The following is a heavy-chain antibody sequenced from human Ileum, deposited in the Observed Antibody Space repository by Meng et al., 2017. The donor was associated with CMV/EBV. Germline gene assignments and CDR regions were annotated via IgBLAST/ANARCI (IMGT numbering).Heavy chain of an antibody. CDR3: ARETMWAGMDV. D-gene: IGHD3-10*02. CDR1: GGSFRGYY. Sequence: SETLSLTCAVYGGSFRGYYWSWIRQPPGKGLEWIGQINLGGSTRYNPSLESRVTILEDTSKNQFSLRLSSVTAADTAVYYCARETMWAGMDVWGQGTTVTVSS. CDR2: INLGGST. J-gene: IGHJ6*02. V-gene: IGHV4-34*01.